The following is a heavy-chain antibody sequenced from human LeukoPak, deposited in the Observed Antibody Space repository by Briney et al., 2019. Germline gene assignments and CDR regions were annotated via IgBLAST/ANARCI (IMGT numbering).Heavy chain of an antibody. Sequence: GGSLRLSCAASGFTVSSNYMSWVRQAPGKGLEWVSVIYSGGGTDYADSVKGRFTISRDNSKNTLYLQMSSLRAEDTAVYYCARAVGVTAIHNAFDIWGQGTMVTVSS. J-gene: IGHJ3*02. CDR2: IYSGGGT. D-gene: IGHD2-21*02. V-gene: IGHV3-66*02. CDR1: GFTVSSNY. CDR3: ARAVGVTAIHNAFDI.